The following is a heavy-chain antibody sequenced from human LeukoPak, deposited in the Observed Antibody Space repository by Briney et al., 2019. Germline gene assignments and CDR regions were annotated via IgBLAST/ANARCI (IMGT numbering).Heavy chain of an antibody. Sequence: GGSLRLSCAASGFTFSSYAMTWVRLAPRKGLEWVAAVSGSGGSTYYADSVKGRFTISRDNSKNTLYLQMNSLRAEDAAVYYCAKVPALNYYDTSAYFDYWGRGTLVTVSS. CDR1: GFTFSSYA. J-gene: IGHJ4*02. D-gene: IGHD3-22*01. CDR3: AKVPALNYYDTSAYFDY. V-gene: IGHV3-23*01. CDR2: VSGSGGST.